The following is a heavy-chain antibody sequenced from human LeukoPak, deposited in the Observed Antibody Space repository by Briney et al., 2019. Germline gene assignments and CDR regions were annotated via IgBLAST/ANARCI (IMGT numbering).Heavy chain of an antibody. CDR2: INPNSGGT. D-gene: IGHD3-22*01. CDR3: ARDLSAYYYDSSGYYGGDY. Sequence: ASVKVSCKASGYTFTGYYMHWVRQAPGQGLEWMGWINPNSGGTNYAQKFQGRVTMTRDTSISTAYMELSRLRSDDTAVYYCARDLSAYYYDSSGYYGGDYWGQGTLVTVSS. V-gene: IGHV1-2*02. J-gene: IGHJ4*02. CDR1: GYTFTGYY.